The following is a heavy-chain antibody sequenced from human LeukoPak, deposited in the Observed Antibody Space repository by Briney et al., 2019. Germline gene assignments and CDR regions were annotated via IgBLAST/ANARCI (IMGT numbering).Heavy chain of an antibody. V-gene: IGHV3-48*04. CDR3: ARQRRYCSGDNCYQRTFDY. Sequence: ETLSLTCAVSGGSISGDSWWSWVRQAPGKGLEWVSYISSGSSTKYYADSVKGRFTISRDNAKNSLYLQMNSLRAEDTAVYYCARQRRYCSGDNCYQRTFDYWGQGTLVTVSS. D-gene: IGHD2-15*01. J-gene: IGHJ4*02. CDR1: GGSISGDS. CDR2: ISSGSSTK.